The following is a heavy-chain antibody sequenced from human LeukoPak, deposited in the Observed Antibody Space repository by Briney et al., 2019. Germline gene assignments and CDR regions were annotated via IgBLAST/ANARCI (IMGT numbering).Heavy chain of an antibody. CDR2: ISSSSSYI. CDR3: ARGHTAVTRHFDF. V-gene: IGHV3-21*01. J-gene: IGHJ4*02. Sequence: GGSLRLSCAASGFTFSSYSMNWVRQAPGKGLEWVSSISSSSSYIYYADSVKGRFTISRDDAKNLLYLDMNSLRAEDTAVYYCARGHTAVTRHFDFWGQGTLVTVSS. CDR1: GFTFSSYS. D-gene: IGHD4-17*01.